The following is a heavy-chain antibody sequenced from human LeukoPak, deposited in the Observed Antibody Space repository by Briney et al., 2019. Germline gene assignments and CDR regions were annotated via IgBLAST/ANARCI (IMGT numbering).Heavy chain of an antibody. Sequence: LAGGSLRLSCAASGFTFSSYGMHWVRQAPGKGLEWVAFIRYDGSNKYYADSVKGRFTISRDNSKNTLYLQMNSLRAEDTAVYYCAKDGARANWYFDYWGQGTLVTVSS. CDR3: AKDGARANWYFDY. J-gene: IGHJ4*02. CDR1: GFTFSSYG. V-gene: IGHV3-30*02. D-gene: IGHD7-27*01. CDR2: IRYDGSNK.